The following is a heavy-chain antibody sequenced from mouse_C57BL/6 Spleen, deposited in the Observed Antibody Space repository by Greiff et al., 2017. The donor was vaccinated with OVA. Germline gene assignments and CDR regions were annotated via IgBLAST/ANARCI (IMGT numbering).Heavy chain of an antibody. CDR1: GFTFSDYG. CDR3: ARPGTVDWYFDV. J-gene: IGHJ1*03. D-gene: IGHD1-1*01. Sequence: EVHLVESGGGLVKPGGSLKLSCAASGFTFSDYGMHWVRQAPEKGLEWVAYISSGSSTIYYADTVKGRFTISRDNAKNTLFLQMTSLRSEDTAMYYCARPGTVDWYFDVWGTGTTVTVSS. V-gene: IGHV5-17*01. CDR2: ISSGSSTI.